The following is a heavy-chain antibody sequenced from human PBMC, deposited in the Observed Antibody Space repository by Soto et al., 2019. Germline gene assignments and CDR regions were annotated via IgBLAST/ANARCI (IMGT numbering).Heavy chain of an antibody. D-gene: IGHD3-10*01. CDR1: GFTFSSYS. CDR2: ISSSSSYI. Sequence: GGSLRLSCAAPGFTFSSYSMNWVRQAPGKGLEWVSSISSSSSYIYYADSVKGRFTISRDNAKNSLYLQMNSLRAEDTAVYYCARDMVRGVIGLYYYYYYGMDVWGQGTTVTVSS. J-gene: IGHJ6*02. CDR3: ARDMVRGVIGLYYYYYYGMDV. V-gene: IGHV3-21*01.